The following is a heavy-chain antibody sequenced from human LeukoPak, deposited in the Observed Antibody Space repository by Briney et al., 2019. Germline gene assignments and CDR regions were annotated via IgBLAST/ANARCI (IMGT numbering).Heavy chain of an antibody. D-gene: IGHD6-19*01. V-gene: IGHV1-18*01. CDR2: ISAYNGNT. J-gene: IGHJ4*02. CDR3: AREREGIAVAGTFDY. Sequence: ASVKVSCKASGYTFTSYGISWVRQAPGRGLECMGGISAYNGNTNYAQKLQGRVTMTTDTSTSTAYMELRSLRSDDAAVYYCAREREGIAVAGTFDYWGQGTLVTVSS. CDR1: GYTFTSYG.